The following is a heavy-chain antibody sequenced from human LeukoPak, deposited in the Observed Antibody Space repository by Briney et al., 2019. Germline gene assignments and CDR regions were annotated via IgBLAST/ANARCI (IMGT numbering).Heavy chain of an antibody. J-gene: IGHJ6*03. CDR2: INPSGGST. D-gene: IGHD2-2*02. V-gene: IGHV1-46*01. CDR1: GYTFTSYY. CDR3: ARVAAEVVGVPGAIGFGWLRRDYYYMDV. Sequence: ASVKVSCKASGYTFTSYYMHWVRQAPGEGLEWMGIINPSGGSTSYAQKFQGRVTMTRDMSTSTVYMELSSLRSEDTAVYYCARVAAEVVGVPGAIGFGWLRRDYYYMDVWGKGTTVTVSS.